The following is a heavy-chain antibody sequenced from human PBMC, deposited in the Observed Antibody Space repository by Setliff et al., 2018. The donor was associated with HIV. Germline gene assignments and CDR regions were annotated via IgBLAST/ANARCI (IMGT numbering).Heavy chain of an antibody. Sequence: ASVKVSCKASGGTFSSYSINWVRQAPGQGLEWMGWISAYNGNTNYAQKLQGRATMTTDTSTSTAYMELSSLRSEDTAVYYFARGATITYYFDYWGQGTLVTVSS. J-gene: IGHJ4*02. CDR2: ISAYNGNT. CDR3: ARGATITYYFDY. D-gene: IGHD5-12*01. CDR1: GGTFSSYS. V-gene: IGHV1-18*01.